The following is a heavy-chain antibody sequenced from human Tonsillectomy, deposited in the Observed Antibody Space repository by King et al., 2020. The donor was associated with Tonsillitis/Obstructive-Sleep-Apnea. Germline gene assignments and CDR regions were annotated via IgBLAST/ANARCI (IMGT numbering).Heavy chain of an antibody. CDR3: AKDTTGPRGFDM. J-gene: IGHJ3*02. Sequence: VQLVESGGGVAQLGGSLRLSCAASGFSFVDYAMHWVRHAPGKGLEWVSLISGDGDTTYYADSVKGRFTISRDNSENSLYVQMNSLTTEDTAFYYCAKDTTGPRGFDMWGQGTKVTVSS. CDR2: ISGDGDTT. V-gene: IGHV3-43*02. CDR1: GFSFVDYA. D-gene: IGHD1-14*01.